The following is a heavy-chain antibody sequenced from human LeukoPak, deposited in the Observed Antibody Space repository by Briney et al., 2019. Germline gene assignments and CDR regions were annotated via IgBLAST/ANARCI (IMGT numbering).Heavy chain of an antibody. CDR3: ARHWGTVTTDRGDY. V-gene: IGHV3-7*01. CDR2: IKQDGSEK. D-gene: IGHD4-17*01. CDR1: GFTFSSYW. J-gene: IGHJ4*02. Sequence: QPGGSLRLSCAASGFTFSSYWMSWVRQAPGKGLEWVANIKQDGSEKYYVDSVKGRFTISRDNAKNSLYLQMNSLRAEDTAVYYCARHWGTVTTDRGDYWGQGTLVTVSS.